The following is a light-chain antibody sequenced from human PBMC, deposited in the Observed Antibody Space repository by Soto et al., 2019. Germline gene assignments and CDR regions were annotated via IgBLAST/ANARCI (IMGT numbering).Light chain of an antibody. CDR1: QSVSSD. CDR3: QQYNTWHPKMA. J-gene: IGKJ4*02. V-gene: IGKV3-15*01. CDR2: GAS. Sequence: VVTQSPATLSVFPGETATLSCRASQSVSSDLAWYQQRPGQAPRLLIYGASTRATGIPARFRGSGSGTEFRLTISSLQSEDFATYYCQQYNTWHPKMAFGGGTKVEIK.